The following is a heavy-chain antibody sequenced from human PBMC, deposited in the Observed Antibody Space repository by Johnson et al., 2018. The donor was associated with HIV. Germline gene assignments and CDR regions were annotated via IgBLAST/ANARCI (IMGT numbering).Heavy chain of an antibody. D-gene: IGHD3-22*01. CDR1: RLTLSDSY. CDR2: INWNGGTP. V-gene: IGHV3-20*04. J-gene: IGHJ3*01. Sequence: VQLVESGGGLVKPGGSLRLSCVASRLTLSDSYMSWIRQAPGKGLEWVAGINWNGGTPGSADSVKNRFTISRDNAKNSLYLQMNSLRAEDTALYYCARATYYYDTSGYLTRTRAFDVWGQGTMVTVSS. CDR3: ARATYYYDTSGYLTRTRAFDV.